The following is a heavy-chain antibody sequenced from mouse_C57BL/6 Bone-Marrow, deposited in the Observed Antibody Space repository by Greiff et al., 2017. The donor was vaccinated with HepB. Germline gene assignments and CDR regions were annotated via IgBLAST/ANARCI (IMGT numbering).Heavy chain of an antibody. J-gene: IGHJ2*01. CDR1: GYSITSGYY. V-gene: IGHV3-6*01. CDR3: ARNWDGDYFDY. Sequence: DVKLQESGPGLVKPSQSLSLTCSVTGYSITSGYYWNWIRQFPGNKLEWMGYISYDGSNNYNPSLKNRISITRDTSKNQFFLKLNSVTTEDTATYYCARNWDGDYFDYWGQGTTLTVSS. D-gene: IGHD4-1*01. CDR2: ISYDGSN.